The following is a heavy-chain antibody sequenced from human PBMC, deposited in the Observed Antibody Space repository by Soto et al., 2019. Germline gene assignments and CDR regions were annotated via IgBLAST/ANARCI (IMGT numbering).Heavy chain of an antibody. CDR1: GGTFSSYA. Sequence: QVQLVQSGAEVKKPGSSVKVSCKASGGTFSSYAISWVRQAPGQGLEWMGGIIPIFGTANYAQKFQGRVTITADESTSTAYMELSSLRSEDTGVYYCARDGDIAAAGTLWFDPWGQGTLVTVSS. J-gene: IGHJ5*02. V-gene: IGHV1-69*12. CDR2: IIPIFGTA. D-gene: IGHD6-13*01. CDR3: ARDGDIAAAGTLWFDP.